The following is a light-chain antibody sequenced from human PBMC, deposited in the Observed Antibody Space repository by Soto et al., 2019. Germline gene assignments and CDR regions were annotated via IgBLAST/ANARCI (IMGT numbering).Light chain of an antibody. CDR2: GAS. Sequence: EFVLTQSPGKLSLSPGERATLSCRASQSISSSFLAWYQQKPGQAPRRLIYGASSRGTGIPDRFSGSGSGTDFTLTISRLEPEDFAVYYCQHYGSSPPLTFGGGTKVEIK. V-gene: IGKV3-20*01. CDR1: QSISSSF. CDR3: QHYGSSPPLT. J-gene: IGKJ4*01.